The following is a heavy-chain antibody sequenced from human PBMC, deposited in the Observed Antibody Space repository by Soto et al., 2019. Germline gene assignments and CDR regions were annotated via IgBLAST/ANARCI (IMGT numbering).Heavy chain of an antibody. Sequence: APVKVSCKASGGTFSSYAISWVRQAPGQGLEWMGGIIPIFGTANYAQKFQGRVTITADKSTSTAYMELSSLRSEDTAVYYCARDLSIAAQWYAFDIWGQGTMVTVSS. CDR3: ARDLSIAAQWYAFDI. CDR2: IIPIFGTA. J-gene: IGHJ3*02. D-gene: IGHD6-6*01. V-gene: IGHV1-69*06. CDR1: GGTFSSYA.